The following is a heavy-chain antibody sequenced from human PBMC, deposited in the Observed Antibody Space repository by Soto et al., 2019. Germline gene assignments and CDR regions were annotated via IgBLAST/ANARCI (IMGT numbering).Heavy chain of an antibody. V-gene: IGHV3-23*01. J-gene: IGHJ5*02. CDR2: IRGSGAET. Sequence: EVHLLESGGDLVQPGGSLRVSCVASGFSFSNYAMSWVRQAPGKGLEWVSGIRGSGAETHYADSVKGRFTISRDNSKNTVYLKMRSLNVGDTAVYYCARSEGAEGVVWFDTWGLGTLVTVSS. D-gene: IGHD1-26*01. CDR3: ARSEGAEGVVWFDT. CDR1: GFSFSNYA.